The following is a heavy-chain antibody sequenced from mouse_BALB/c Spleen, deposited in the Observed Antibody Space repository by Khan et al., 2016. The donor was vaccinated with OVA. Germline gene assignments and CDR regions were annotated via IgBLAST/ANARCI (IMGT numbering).Heavy chain of an antibody. D-gene: IGHD1-1*01. Sequence: EVQLQESGGDLVKPEGSLKLSCAASGFTFSTYGMSWVRQTPDKRLEWVATISSGGSYTYYPDSVQGRFTISRDNATNTPYLQMSSLKSEDTAMFNYARLAYYYVSEVFAYWGQGTLVTVSA. J-gene: IGHJ3*01. CDR2: ISSGGSYT. V-gene: IGHV5-6*01. CDR3: ARLAYYYVSEVFAY. CDR1: GFTFSTYG.